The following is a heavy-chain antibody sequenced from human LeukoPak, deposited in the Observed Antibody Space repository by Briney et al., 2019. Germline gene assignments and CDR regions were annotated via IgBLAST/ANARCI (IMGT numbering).Heavy chain of an antibody. D-gene: IGHD1-26*01. CDR2: IYPDDSTT. Sequence: GESLKISCKGSGCSFTSFWIGWVRQMPGKGLEWMGIIYPDDSTTRYSPPFLGQVTISADKSITTAYLQWSSLTASDTAIYYCALTSRSSYFFDAFDIWGQGTMVTVSS. CDR1: GCSFTSFW. V-gene: IGHV5-51*01. J-gene: IGHJ3*02. CDR3: ALTSRSSYFFDAFDI.